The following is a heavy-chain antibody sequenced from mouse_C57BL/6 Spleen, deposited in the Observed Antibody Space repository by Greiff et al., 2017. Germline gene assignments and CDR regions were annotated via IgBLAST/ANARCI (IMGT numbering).Heavy chain of an antibody. CDR3: ARDDGE. CDR2: INYDGSST. J-gene: IGHJ4*01. Sequence: EVKLMESEGGLVQPGSSMKLSCTASGFTFSDYYMAWVRQVPEKGLEWVANINYDGSSTYYLDSLKSRFIISRDNAKNILYLQMGSLKSEDTATYYCARDDGEWGQGTSVTVSS. CDR1: GFTFSDYY. V-gene: IGHV5-16*01.